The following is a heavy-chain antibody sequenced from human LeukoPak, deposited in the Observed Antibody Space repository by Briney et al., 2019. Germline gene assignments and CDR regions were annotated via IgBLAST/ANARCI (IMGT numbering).Heavy chain of an antibody. CDR3: ARGRYNDYGFDY. CDR2: LYYSGST. D-gene: IGHD4-17*01. V-gene: IGHV4-59*11. J-gene: IGHJ4*02. CDR1: GGSISSHY. Sequence: SETLSLTCTVSGGSISSHYWSWIRQPPGKELEWIGYLYYSGSTNYNPSFKSRVTMSVDTSKNQFSLKLNSMTAADTAVYFCARGRYNDYGFDYWGQGTLVTVSS.